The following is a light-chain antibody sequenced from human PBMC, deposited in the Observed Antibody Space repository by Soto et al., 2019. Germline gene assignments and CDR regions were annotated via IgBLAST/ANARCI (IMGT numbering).Light chain of an antibody. V-gene: IGLV2-23*02. CDR1: TTDVGSYKL. CDR3: CSWAGSSTFYF. Sequence: QSVLTQPASVSGSPGQSITISCTGTTTDVGSYKLVSWYQQHPGKAPKLMIYEVSRRPSGVSNRFSGSKSGNTASLTISELQAEDEADYYCCSWAGSSTFYFFGSGTKVTVL. CDR2: EVS. J-gene: IGLJ1*01.